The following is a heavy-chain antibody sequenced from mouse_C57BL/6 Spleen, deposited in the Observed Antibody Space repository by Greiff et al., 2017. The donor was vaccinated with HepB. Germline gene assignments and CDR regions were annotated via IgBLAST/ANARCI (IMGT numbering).Heavy chain of an antibody. CDR3: ATTTVVAKSYAMDY. V-gene: IGHV1-7*01. CDR2: INPSSGYT. CDR1: GYTFTSYW. Sequence: VQLQQSGAELAKPGASVKLSCKASGYTFTSYWMHWVNQRPGQGLEWIGYINPSSGYTKYNQKFKDKATLTADKSSSTAYMQLSSLTYEDSAVYDCATTTVVAKSYAMDYWGQGTSVTVSS. J-gene: IGHJ4*01. D-gene: IGHD1-1*01.